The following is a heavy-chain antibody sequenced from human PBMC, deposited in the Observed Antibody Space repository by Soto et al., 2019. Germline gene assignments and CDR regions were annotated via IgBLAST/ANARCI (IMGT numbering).Heavy chain of an antibody. D-gene: IGHD6-19*01. V-gene: IGHV4-34*01. CDR1: GGSFSAYY. CDR3: ATGRSDSGWYEEHF. J-gene: IGHJ4*02. Sequence: SETLSLTCAVYGGSFSAYYWSWVRQPPGKGLEWIGEIIHSESTKYNPSLKSRVTISVDTSKNQFSLKLTSVTAADTAVYYCATGRSDSGWYEEHFWGRGTLVTVSS. CDR2: IIHSEST.